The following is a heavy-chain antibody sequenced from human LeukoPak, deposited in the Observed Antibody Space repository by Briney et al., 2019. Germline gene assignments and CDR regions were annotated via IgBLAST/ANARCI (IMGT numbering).Heavy chain of an antibody. CDR3: ARLTWELLQPGAFDI. Sequence: GGSLRLSCAASGFTFSDYYMSWIRQAPGKGLELVSYISSSGSTIYYADSVKGRFTISRDNAKNSLYLQMNSLRAEDTAVYYCARLTWELLQPGAFDIWGQGTMVTVSS. V-gene: IGHV3-11*01. D-gene: IGHD1-26*01. J-gene: IGHJ3*02. CDR1: GFTFSDYY. CDR2: ISSSGSTI.